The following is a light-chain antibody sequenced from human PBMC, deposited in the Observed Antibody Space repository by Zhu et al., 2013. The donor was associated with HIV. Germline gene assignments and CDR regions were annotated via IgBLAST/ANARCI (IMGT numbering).Light chain of an antibody. CDR3: QQYAGLPRT. J-gene: IGKJ2*02. Sequence: EIVMTQSPATLSVSPGERATLSCRASQSVSSYLAWYQQKPGQAPRLLIYDASNRATDIPARFSGSGSGTDFTLTISRLEPEDFAVYYCQQYAGLPRTFGQGTKVEIK. V-gene: IGKV3-11*01. CDR1: QSVSSY. CDR2: DAS.